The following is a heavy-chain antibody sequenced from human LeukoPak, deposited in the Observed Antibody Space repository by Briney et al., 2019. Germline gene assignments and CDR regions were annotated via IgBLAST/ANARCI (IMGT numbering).Heavy chain of an antibody. J-gene: IGHJ6*03. V-gene: IGHV4-34*01. D-gene: IGHD3-10*01. CDR1: GGSITDYY. Sequence: SETLSLTCALSGGSITDYYYNWVRQPPGKGLEWIGEINHSGSTTYNPSLKSRVIIAVDTSKNQFSLKLTSVTAADTAVYYCARVGDLFGAHRVRGLPPDYYYMDVWGKGTTVTVSS. CDR3: ARVGDLFGAHRVRGLPPDYYYMDV. CDR2: INHSGST.